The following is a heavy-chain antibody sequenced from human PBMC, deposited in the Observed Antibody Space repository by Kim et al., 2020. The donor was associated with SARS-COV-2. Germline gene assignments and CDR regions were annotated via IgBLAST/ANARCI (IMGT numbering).Heavy chain of an antibody. J-gene: IGHJ4*02. CDR1: GGSFSGYQ. V-gene: IGHV4-34*01. CDR3: ARGVPGY. CDR2: INHAGST. Sequence: SETLSLTCAVYGGSFSGYQRSWVRQSPGKGLEWIGQINHAGSTNYNPSLKSRVTLSVDTSKNQFSLKLTSVTAADTGVYYCARGVPGYWGQGSLVIVSS.